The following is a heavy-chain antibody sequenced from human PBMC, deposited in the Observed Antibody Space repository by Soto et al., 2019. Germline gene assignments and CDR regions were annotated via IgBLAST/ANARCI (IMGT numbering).Heavy chain of an antibody. Sequence: QVQLVQSGAEVKKPGSSVKVSCKASGGTFNVYTIIWVRQAPGQGLEWMGRIIPMLAITNYAQRFQGRGTLTADTSTTTAYMELSSRTSEDTAVYYCALGSWSGETFDIWGQGTVVTVSS. CDR3: ALGSWSGETFDI. V-gene: IGHV1-69*02. D-gene: IGHD6-13*01. CDR1: GGTFNVYT. J-gene: IGHJ3*02. CDR2: IIPMLAIT.